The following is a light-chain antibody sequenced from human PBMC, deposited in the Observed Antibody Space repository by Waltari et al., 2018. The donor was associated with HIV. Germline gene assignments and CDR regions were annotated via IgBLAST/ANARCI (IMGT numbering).Light chain of an antibody. CDR3: MQALQLPRT. CDR2: LVS. J-gene: IGKJ1*01. V-gene: IGKV2-29*03. CDR1: QSLQHSNGNTY. Sequence: DIVMTQTPLSLPVTPGQPASISCKSSQSLQHSNGNTYLYWYLQKSGQSPQLLIYLVSIRFSGVPDRFSGSGSGTDFTLKISRVEAEDVGVYYCMQALQLPRTFGEGTKVEIK.